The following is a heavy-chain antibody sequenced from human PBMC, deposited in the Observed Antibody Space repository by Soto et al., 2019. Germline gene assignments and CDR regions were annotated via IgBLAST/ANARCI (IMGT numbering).Heavy chain of an antibody. D-gene: IGHD5-18*01. V-gene: IGHV5-10-1*01. CDR2: IDPSDSYT. CDR1: GYSFTSYW. Sequence: GESLKISCKGSGYSFTSYWISWVRQMPGKGLEWMGRIDPSDSYTNYSPSFQGHVTISADKSISTAYLQWSSLKASDTAMYCCARRGYSYGYYYGMDVWGQGTTVTVSS. J-gene: IGHJ6*02. CDR3: ARRGYSYGYYYGMDV.